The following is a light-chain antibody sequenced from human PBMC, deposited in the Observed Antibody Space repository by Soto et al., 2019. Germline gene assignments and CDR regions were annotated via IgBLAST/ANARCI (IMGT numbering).Light chain of an antibody. CDR2: GAS. CDR3: QQYNDWPLT. Sequence: KVMTQSPATLSVSPGERATLSCRASQSVNSNLAWYQQKPGQAPRLLLYGASTRAIGIPARFSSSASGTEFTLTISSLQSEDSAVYYCQQYNDWPLTFGGGTKVEI. J-gene: IGKJ4*01. CDR1: QSVNSN. V-gene: IGKV3-15*01.